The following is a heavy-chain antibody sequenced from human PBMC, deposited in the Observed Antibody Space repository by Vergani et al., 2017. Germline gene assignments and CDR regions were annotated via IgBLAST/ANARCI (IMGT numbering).Heavy chain of an antibody. V-gene: IGHV1-69*12. CDR1: GGTFSSYA. J-gene: IGHJ6*02. CDR2: IIPIFGTA. Sequence: QVQLVQSGAEVKKPGSSVKVSCKASGGTFSSYAISWVRQAPGQGLEWMGGIIPIFGTANYAQKFQGRVTITADESTSTAYMELSSLRSEDTAVYYCAGAGNDEWLRFPPLGYYYGMDVWGQGTTVTVSS. D-gene: IGHD5-12*01. CDR3: AGAGNDEWLRFPPLGYYYGMDV.